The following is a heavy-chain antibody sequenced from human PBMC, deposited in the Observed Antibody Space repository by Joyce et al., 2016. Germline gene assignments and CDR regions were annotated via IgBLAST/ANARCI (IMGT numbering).Heavy chain of an antibody. V-gene: IGHV3-33*06. CDR3: VKNAIDPWALDS. J-gene: IGHJ4*02. D-gene: IGHD2-2*01. CDR1: GFTFGSYG. CDR2: IWDNVIKK. Sequence: QLVESGGGVVQPGGSLRLSCGASGFTFGSYGMHWVRQAPGKGLEWTAAIWDNVIKKSYRASVKGRFTVSRDNSKDTLYLQMSSLRVEDTAFYYCVKNAIDPWALDSWGQGTLVTVSS.